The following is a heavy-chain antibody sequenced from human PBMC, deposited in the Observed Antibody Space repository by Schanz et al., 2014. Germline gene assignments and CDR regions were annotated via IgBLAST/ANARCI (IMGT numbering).Heavy chain of an antibody. V-gene: IGHV3-7*01. CDR3: ARDSRYCTGVDCKGDAFDL. J-gene: IGHJ3*01. CDR1: GFTFTSYS. D-gene: IGHD2-8*02. Sequence: VQLVQSGGGVVQPGGSLRLSCAASGFTFTSYSMHWVRQAPGRGLEWVANIRQDGGLRYYVDSVKGRFTISRDNAKNSLYLQMHSLRAEDTAVYHCARDSRYCTGVDCKGDAFDLWGQGTLVTVSS. CDR2: IRQDGGLR.